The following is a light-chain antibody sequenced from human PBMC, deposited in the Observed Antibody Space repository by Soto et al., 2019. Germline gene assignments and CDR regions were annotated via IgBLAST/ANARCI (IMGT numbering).Light chain of an antibody. CDR2: WAS. CDR3: QQYYSAPYT. V-gene: IGKV4-1*01. Sequence: DIVMTQSPDSLAVSLGERATINCKSSQSVVHSSNKKDYLAWYQQEPGQPPKLLLYWASTRESGVPDRFGGSGSGTDFTLTITSLQAEDVAVYYCQQYYSAPYTFGQGTRLEIK. CDR1: QSVVHSSNKKDY. J-gene: IGKJ2*01.